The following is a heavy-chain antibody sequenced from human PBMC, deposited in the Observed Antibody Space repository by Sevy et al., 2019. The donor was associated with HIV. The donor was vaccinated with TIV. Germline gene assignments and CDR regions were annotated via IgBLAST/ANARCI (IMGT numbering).Heavy chain of an antibody. CDR1: GFTFSSYA. D-gene: IGHD3-22*01. CDR2: ISGSGCST. V-gene: IGHV3-23*01. J-gene: IGHJ4*02. Sequence: GGSLRLSCAASGFTFSSYAMSWVRQAPGKGLEWVSAISGSGCSTYYADSVKGRFTISRDNSKNTLYLQMNSLRAEDTAVYYSAKVMGPRITMIVVVPIDYWGQGTLVTVSS. CDR3: AKVMGPRITMIVVVPIDY.